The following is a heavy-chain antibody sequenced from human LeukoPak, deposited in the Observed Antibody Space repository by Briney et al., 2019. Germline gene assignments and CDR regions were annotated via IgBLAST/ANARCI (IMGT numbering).Heavy chain of an antibody. V-gene: IGHV3-30-3*01. Sequence: GRSLRLSCAASGFTFRSFTMHWVRQAPGKGLEWVGLISYDGSNKYYADSVKGRFTISRDNSKNTLYLQMNSLRAEDTAVYYCARDGFYSGTYYRSFGYWGQGTLVTVSS. CDR2: ISYDGSNK. CDR1: GFTFRSFT. J-gene: IGHJ4*02. D-gene: IGHD1-26*01. CDR3: ARDGFYSGTYYRSFGY.